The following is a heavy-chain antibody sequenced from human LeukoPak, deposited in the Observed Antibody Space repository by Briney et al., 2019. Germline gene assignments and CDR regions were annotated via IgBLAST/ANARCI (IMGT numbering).Heavy chain of an antibody. D-gene: IGHD3-22*01. V-gene: IGHV7-4-1*02. CDR3: ARGFVYYASSGYQSRDY. CDR1: GYTFTSYA. J-gene: IGHJ4*02. Sequence: ASVKVSCKASGYTFTSYAMNWVRQAPGQGLEWMGWINTNTGNPTYAQGFTGRFVFSLDTSVSTAYLQISSLKAEDTAVYYCARGFVYYASSGYQSRDYWGQGTLVTVSS. CDR2: INTNTGNP.